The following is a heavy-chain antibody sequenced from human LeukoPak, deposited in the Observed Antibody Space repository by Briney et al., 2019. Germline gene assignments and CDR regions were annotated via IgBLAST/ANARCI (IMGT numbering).Heavy chain of an antibody. CDR3: ARQLLGSPFDAFDI. D-gene: IGHD7-27*01. J-gene: IGHJ3*02. V-gene: IGHV4-39*01. CDR2: IYYSGRT. CDR1: GGSISSSYY. Sequence: PSETLSLTRTVSGGSISSSYYWGWIRQPPGKGLGWFGSIYYSGRTYYNPSLKSRVTISVDTSKNQFSLKLSSVTAADTAVYYCARQLLGSPFDAFDIWGQGTMVTVSS.